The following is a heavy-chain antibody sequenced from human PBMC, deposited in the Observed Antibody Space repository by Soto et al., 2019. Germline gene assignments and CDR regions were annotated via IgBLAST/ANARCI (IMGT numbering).Heavy chain of an antibody. V-gene: IGHV5-10-1*01. Sequence: GESLKISCKGSGYSFTSYWIGWVRQMPGKGLEWMGRIDPSDSYTNYSPSFQGHVTISADKSISTAYLQWSSLKASDTAMYYCARRRGYYDSSGSYYYGMDVWGQGTTVTVSS. CDR2: IDPSDSYT. D-gene: IGHD3-22*01. CDR1: GYSFTSYW. CDR3: ARRRGYYDSSGSYYYGMDV. J-gene: IGHJ6*02.